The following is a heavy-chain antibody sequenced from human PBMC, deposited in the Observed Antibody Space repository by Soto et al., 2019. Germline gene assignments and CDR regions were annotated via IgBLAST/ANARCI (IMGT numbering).Heavy chain of an antibody. CDR1: GFTFSGNW. Sequence: PGGSLRLSCAASGFTFSGNWMHWVRQAPGKGLLWVSRINPDGSNTDYVDSVKGRFTISRDSSQNTVYLQMNSLTAGDTALYYCAKATATGGGAFDICGQGTMVTVSS. V-gene: IGHV3-74*01. CDR2: INPDGSNT. D-gene: IGHD2-8*02. CDR3: AKATATGGGAFDI. J-gene: IGHJ3*02.